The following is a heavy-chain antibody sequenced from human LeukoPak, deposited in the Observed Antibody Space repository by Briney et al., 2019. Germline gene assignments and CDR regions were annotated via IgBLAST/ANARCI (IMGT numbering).Heavy chain of an antibody. Sequence: GGSLRLSCAASGFTFSSYEMNWVRQAPGKGLEWVSYISSSGSTIYYADSVKGRFTISRDNAKNSLYLQMNSLRAEDTAVYYCARDLGYSSSWRDAFDIWGQGTMVTVSS. CDR1: GFTFSSYE. D-gene: IGHD6-13*01. CDR3: ARDLGYSSSWRDAFDI. CDR2: ISSSGSTI. J-gene: IGHJ3*02. V-gene: IGHV3-48*03.